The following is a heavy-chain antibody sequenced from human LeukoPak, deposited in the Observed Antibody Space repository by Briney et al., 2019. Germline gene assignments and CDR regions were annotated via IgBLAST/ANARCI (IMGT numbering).Heavy chain of an antibody. J-gene: IGHJ5*01. V-gene: IGHV3-74*01. CDR1: GFTFSSYW. Sequence: GGSLRLSCAASGFTFSSYWMHWVRQAPGKGLVWVSRINSDGSSTSYADSVKGRFTISRDNAKNTLYLQMNSLRAEDTAVYYCARAGFTFSDYFGSFFDCWGQGTLVTVSS. CDR2: INSDGSST. D-gene: IGHD3-10*01. CDR3: ARAGFTFSDYFGSFFDC.